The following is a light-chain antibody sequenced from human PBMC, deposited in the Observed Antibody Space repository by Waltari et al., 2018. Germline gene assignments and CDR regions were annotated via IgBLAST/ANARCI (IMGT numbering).Light chain of an antibody. CDR2: DVR. CDR1: SSDIGGYDY. Sequence: QSALTQPASVSGSPGQSITISCTGTSSDIGGYDYVSWYQQHPDKAPKVIIYDVRYRPSGVSLRFSGSKSGNTASLTISGLQAEDEADYYCSSKTSSSTPYVFGSGTKVTAL. V-gene: IGLV2-14*03. CDR3: SSKTSSSTPYV. J-gene: IGLJ1*01.